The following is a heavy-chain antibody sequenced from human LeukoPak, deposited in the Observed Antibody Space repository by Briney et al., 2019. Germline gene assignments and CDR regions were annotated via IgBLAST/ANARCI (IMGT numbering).Heavy chain of an antibody. D-gene: IGHD2-2*01. Sequence: GGSPRLSCAASGFTFDDYAMHWVRQAPGKGLEWVSGISWNSGSIAYADSVKGRFTISRDNAKNSLYLQMNSLRAEDMALYYCAKGYCSSTSCSGDYWGQGTLVTVSS. CDR3: AKGYCSSTSCSGDY. CDR1: GFTFDDYA. CDR2: ISWNSGSI. J-gene: IGHJ4*02. V-gene: IGHV3-9*03.